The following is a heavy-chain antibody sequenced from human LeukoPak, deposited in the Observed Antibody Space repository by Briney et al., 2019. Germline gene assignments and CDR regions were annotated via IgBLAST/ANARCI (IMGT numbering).Heavy chain of an antibody. J-gene: IGHJ4*02. CDR3: ARSVFWTGYYHFDY. Sequence: SETLSLTCTVSGGSISSYYWNWIRQPPGKGLEYIGYIYYSGSTNYNPSLKSRVTISVDTSKNQFSLKLSSVTAADTAVYYCARSVFWTGYYHFDYWGQGTLVTVSS. V-gene: IGHV4-59*01. D-gene: IGHD3/OR15-3a*01. CDR2: IYYSGST. CDR1: GGSISSYY.